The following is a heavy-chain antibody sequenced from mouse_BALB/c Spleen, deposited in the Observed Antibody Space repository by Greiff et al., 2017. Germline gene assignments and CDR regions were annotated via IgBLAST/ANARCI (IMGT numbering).Heavy chain of an antibody. J-gene: IGHJ2*01. CDR1: GFTFSSFG. CDR2: ISSGSSTI. V-gene: IGHV5-17*02. D-gene: IGHD1-1*01. CDR3: ARGGYGSSFFDY. Sequence: EVQRVESGGGLVQPGGSRKLSCAASGFTFSSFGMHWVRQAPEKGLEWVAYISSGSSTIYYADTVKGRFTISRDNPKNTLFLQMTSLRSEDTAMYYCARGGYGSSFFDYWGQGTTLTVSS.